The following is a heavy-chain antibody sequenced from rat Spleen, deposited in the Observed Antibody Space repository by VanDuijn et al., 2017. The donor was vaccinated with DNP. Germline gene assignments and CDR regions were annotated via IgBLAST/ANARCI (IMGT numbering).Heavy chain of an antibody. CDR2: IRYDGGYT. J-gene: IGHJ2*01. V-gene: IGHV5-22*01. CDR3: ARWNSGHFDY. Sequence: EVQLVESGGDLVQPGRSLKLFCAASGFSISDYYMAWVRQAPTMGLEWVAYIRYDGGYTKYGDSVKGRFTISRDNAKNTLYLQMNSLRSEDMATYYCARWNSGHFDYWGQGVMVPV. CDR1: GFSISDYY. D-gene: IGHD4-3*01.